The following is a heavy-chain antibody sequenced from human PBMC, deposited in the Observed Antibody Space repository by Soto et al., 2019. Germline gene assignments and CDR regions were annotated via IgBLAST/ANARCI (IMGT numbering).Heavy chain of an antibody. CDR1: GFTFSTYS. Sequence: GGSLRLSCAASGFTFSTYSMSWVRQAPGKGLEWVSYISSISNTIYYADSVKGRFTISRDSAKNSLYLHMNSLSAEDTAVYYCARDRGCSGGICYRDLGYWGQGTLVTVSS. D-gene: IGHD2-15*01. J-gene: IGHJ4*02. CDR3: ARDRGCSGGICYRDLGY. CDR2: ISSISNTI. V-gene: IGHV3-48*01.